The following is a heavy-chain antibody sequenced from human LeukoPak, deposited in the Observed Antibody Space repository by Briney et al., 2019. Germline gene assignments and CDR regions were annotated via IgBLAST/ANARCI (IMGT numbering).Heavy chain of an antibody. D-gene: IGHD3-22*01. J-gene: IGHJ3*02. CDR3: ARESYYDSSGYSHDAFDI. V-gene: IGHV4-39*07. CDR1: GGSISSSSYY. Sequence: SETLSLTCTVSGGSISSSSYYWAWIRQPPGKGLEWIGSIYYSGNTYYKSSLKSRVTIAVDTSKNQFSLKLNSVTAADTAVYYCARESYYDSSGYSHDAFDIWGQGTMATVSS. CDR2: IYYSGNT.